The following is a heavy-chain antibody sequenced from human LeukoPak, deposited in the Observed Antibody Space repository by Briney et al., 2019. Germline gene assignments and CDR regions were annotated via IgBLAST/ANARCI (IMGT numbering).Heavy chain of an antibody. D-gene: IGHD3-10*01. CDR3: ARGGRRFKAWFDP. CDR1: GDSISNSRYY. V-gene: IGHV4-39*01. J-gene: IGHJ5*02. CDR2: MYYSGST. Sequence: PSETLSLTCTVSGDSISNSRYYWGWIGQPPGKGLEWIGNMYYSGSTYYNPSLKSRVTMSVDTSKNQFSLKLSSVTAADTAVYYCARGGRRFKAWFDPWGQGTLVTVSS.